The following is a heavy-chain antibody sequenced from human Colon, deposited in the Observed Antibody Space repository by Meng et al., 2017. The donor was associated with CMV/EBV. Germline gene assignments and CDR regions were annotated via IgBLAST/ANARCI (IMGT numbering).Heavy chain of an antibody. D-gene: IGHD1-26*01. Sequence: GESLKISCVASGFTFRNHAMSWVRQAPGKGLEWVSVIYAGGRSTYLADSVKGRFIISRDDSKNTLYMEMNSLRAEDTAGYKCAKEIVGAANDYWGQGTLVTVSS. J-gene: IGHJ4*02. CDR2: IYAGGRST. CDR1: GFTFRNHA. V-gene: IGHV3-23*03. CDR3: AKEIVGAANDY.